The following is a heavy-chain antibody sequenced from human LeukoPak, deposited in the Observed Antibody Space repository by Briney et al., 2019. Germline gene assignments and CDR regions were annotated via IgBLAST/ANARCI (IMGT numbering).Heavy chain of an antibody. CDR3: ARYASGAIDS. Sequence: SETLSLTCTVSGGSISSYYWSWIRQPPGKGLEWIGYIHYSGSTTYNPSLKSRVTISVDTSKNQFSLKLSSVTAADTAVYYCARYASGAIDSWGQGTLVTVSS. D-gene: IGHD3-10*01. J-gene: IGHJ4*02. V-gene: IGHV4-59*01. CDR1: GGSISSYY. CDR2: IHYSGST.